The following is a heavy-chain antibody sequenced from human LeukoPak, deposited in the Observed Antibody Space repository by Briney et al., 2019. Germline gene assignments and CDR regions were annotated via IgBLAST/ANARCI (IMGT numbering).Heavy chain of an antibody. D-gene: IGHD1-14*01. CDR2: ISGSGGST. V-gene: IGHV3-23*01. CDR3: AKHYLNLFQNHDY. J-gene: IGHJ4*02. CDR1: GFTFSSYA. Sequence: GGSLRLSCAASGFTFSSYAMSWVRQAPGKGLEWVSAISGSGGSTYHADSVKGRFTISRDNSKNTLYLQMNSLRAEDTAVYYCAKHYLNLFQNHDYWGQGTLVTVSS.